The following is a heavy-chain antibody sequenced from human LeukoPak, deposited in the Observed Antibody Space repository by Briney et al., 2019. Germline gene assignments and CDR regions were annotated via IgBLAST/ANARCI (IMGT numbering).Heavy chain of an antibody. Sequence: SETLSLTCVVYGGSFSDYYWTWIRQPPGKGLEWIGEINHSGSTNYNPSLKSRVTISVDTSKNQFSLKLSSVTAADTAVYYCARDPIDFWSGYPQVFDYWGQGTLVTVSS. CDR3: ARDPIDFWSGYPQVFDY. D-gene: IGHD3-3*01. CDR1: GGSFSDYY. V-gene: IGHV4-34*01. CDR2: INHSGST. J-gene: IGHJ4*02.